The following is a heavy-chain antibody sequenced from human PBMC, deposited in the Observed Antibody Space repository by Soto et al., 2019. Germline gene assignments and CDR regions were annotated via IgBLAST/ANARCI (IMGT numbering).Heavy chain of an antibody. CDR3: ASGNSYGLGFDY. CDR1: GGSISSSSHY. J-gene: IGHJ4*02. D-gene: IGHD5-18*01. V-gene: IGHV4-39*01. CDR2: IYYSGST. Sequence: SETLSLTCTVSGGSISSSSHYWGWIRQPPGKGLEWIGSIYYSGSTSYNPSLKSRVTISVDTSKNQFSLKLSSVTAADTAVYYCASGNSYGLGFDYWGQGTLVTVLL.